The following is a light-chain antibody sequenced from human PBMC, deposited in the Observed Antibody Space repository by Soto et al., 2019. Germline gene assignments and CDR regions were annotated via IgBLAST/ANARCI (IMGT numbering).Light chain of an antibody. CDR3: PQTYSTPLT. V-gene: IGKV1-39*01. Sequence: DIQMTQSPSSLSASVGDRVTITCRASQSISTYLNWYQQKLGKAPKLLIFDASSLQSGVPSRFSGSGSGTDFTLTISSLQPEDFATYYCPQTYSTPLTFGGGTKVEIK. CDR2: DAS. J-gene: IGKJ4*01. CDR1: QSISTY.